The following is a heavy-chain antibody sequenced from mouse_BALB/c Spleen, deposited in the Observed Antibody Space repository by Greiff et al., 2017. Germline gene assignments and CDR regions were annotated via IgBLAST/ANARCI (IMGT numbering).Heavy chain of an antibody. Sequence: EVQGVESGGGLVQPGGSRKLSCAASGFTFSSFGMHWVRQAPEKGLEWVAYISSGSSTIYYADTVKGRFTISRDNPKNTLFLQMTSLRSEDTAMYYCASEDGDVGAYWGQGTLVTVSA. CDR1: GFTFSSFG. D-gene: IGHD3-3*01. CDR3: ASEDGDVGAY. CDR2: ISSGSSTI. V-gene: IGHV5-17*02. J-gene: IGHJ3*01.